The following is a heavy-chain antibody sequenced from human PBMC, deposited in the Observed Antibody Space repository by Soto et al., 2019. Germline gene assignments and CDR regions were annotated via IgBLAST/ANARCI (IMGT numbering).Heavy chain of an antibody. D-gene: IGHD3-10*01. CDR1: GFTFSSYA. CDR3: AKDPRPYGSGSSPFDY. V-gene: IGHV3-23*01. J-gene: IGHJ4*02. Sequence: EVQLLESGEGLVQPGGSLRLSCAASGFTFSSYAMSWVRQAPGKGLEWVSAISGSGGSTYYADSVKGRFTISRDNSKNTLYLQMNSLRAEDTAVYYCAKDPRPYGSGSSPFDYWGQGTLVTVSS. CDR2: ISGSGGST.